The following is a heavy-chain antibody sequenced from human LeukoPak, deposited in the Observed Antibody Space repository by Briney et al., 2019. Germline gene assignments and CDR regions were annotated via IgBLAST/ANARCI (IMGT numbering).Heavy chain of an antibody. CDR1: GGSFSGYY. D-gene: IGHD3-9*01. V-gene: IGHV4-34*01. CDR3: ARGGYDILGWNTRRIFDY. CDR2: INHSGST. Sequence: PSETLSLTCAVYGGSFSGYYWSWIRQPPGKGLEWIGEINHSGSTNYNPPLKSRVTISVDTSKNQFSLKLSSVTAADTAVYYCARGGYDILGWNTRRIFDYWGQGTLVTVSS. J-gene: IGHJ4*02.